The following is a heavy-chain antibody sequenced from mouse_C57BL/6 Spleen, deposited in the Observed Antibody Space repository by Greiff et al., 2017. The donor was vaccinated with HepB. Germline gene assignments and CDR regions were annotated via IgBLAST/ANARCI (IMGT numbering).Heavy chain of an antibody. CDR3: AREDYYGSSYPDY. D-gene: IGHD1-1*01. CDR1: GYTFTSYT. V-gene: IGHV1-4*01. J-gene: IGHJ2*01. CDR2: INPSSGYT. Sequence: VQLQQSGAELARPGASVKMSCKASGYTFTSYTMHWVKQRPGQGLEWIGYINPSSGYTKYNQKFKDKATLTADKSSSTAYMQLSSLTSEDSAGYYCAREDYYGSSYPDYWGQGTTLTVSS.